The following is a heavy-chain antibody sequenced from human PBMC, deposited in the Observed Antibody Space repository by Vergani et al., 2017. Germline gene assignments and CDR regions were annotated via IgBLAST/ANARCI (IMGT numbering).Heavy chain of an antibody. Sequence: QVQLQQWGAGLLKPSETLSLTCAGYGGSFSGYYWSWIRQPPGKGLEWIGEINHSGSTNYNPSLKSRVTISVDTSKNQFSLKLSSVTAADTAVYYCARGGITIFGAVAPYNWFDPWGQGTLVTVSS. V-gene: IGHV4-34*01. CDR2: INHSGST. CDR3: ARGGITIFGAVAPYNWFDP. CDR1: GGSFSGYY. J-gene: IGHJ5*02. D-gene: IGHD3-3*01.